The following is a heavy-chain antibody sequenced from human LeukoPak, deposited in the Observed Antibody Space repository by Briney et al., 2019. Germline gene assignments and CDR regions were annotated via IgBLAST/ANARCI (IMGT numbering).Heavy chain of an antibody. CDR1: GGTFSSYA. J-gene: IGHJ6*03. V-gene: IGHV1-69*13. D-gene: IGHD5-24*01. Sequence: GASVKVSCKASGGTFSSYAISWVRQAPGQGLEWMGGIIPIFGTANYVQKFQGRVTITADESTSTAYMELSSLRSEDTAVYYCARVRGHGPSPNYYYYYMDVWGKGTTVTISS. CDR2: IIPIFGTA. CDR3: ARVRGHGPSPNYYYYYMDV.